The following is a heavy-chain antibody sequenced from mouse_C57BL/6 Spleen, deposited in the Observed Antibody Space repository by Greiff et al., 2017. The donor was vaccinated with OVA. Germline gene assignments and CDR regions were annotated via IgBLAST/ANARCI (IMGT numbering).Heavy chain of an antibody. Sequence: VQLQQSGPELVKPGASVKIPCKASGYTFTDYNMDWVKQSHGKSLEWIGDINPNNGGTSYNQKFKGKATLTVDKSSSTAYMELRSLTSEDTAVYYCARSRPRYYDYVWYFDVWGTVTTVTVSS. CDR1: GYTFTDYN. V-gene: IGHV1-18*01. D-gene: IGHD2-4*01. CDR3: ARSRPRYYDYVWYFDV. J-gene: IGHJ1*03. CDR2: INPNNGGT.